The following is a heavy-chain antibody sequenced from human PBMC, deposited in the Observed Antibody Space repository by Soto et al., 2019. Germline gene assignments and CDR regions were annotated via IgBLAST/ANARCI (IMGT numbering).Heavy chain of an antibody. J-gene: IGHJ4*02. V-gene: IGHV3-21*01. CDR2: ISSSSSYI. D-gene: IGHD3-16*02. Sequence: GGSLRLSCAASGFTFSSYSMNWVRQAPGKGLEWVSSISSSSSYIYYADSVKGRFTISRDNAKNSLYLQMNSLRAEDTAVYYCAREGSDYVWGSYRYNRSPFDYWGRGTLVTVSS. CDR1: GFTFSSYS. CDR3: AREGSDYVWGSYRYNRSPFDY.